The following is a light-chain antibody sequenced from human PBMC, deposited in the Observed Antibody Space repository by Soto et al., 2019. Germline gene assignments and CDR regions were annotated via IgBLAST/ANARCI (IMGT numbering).Light chain of an antibody. J-gene: IGLJ2*01. CDR2: VNI. CDR1: SSNIGAGYD. CDR3: QSYDSSLSGVV. Sequence: QLVLTQPPSVSGAPGQRVTISCTGSSSNIGAGYDVHWYQQLPGTAPKLLIYVNINRPSGVPDRFSGSRSGTSASLAITGLQTEDEAHYYCQSYDSSLSGVVFGGGTKLTVL. V-gene: IGLV1-40*01.